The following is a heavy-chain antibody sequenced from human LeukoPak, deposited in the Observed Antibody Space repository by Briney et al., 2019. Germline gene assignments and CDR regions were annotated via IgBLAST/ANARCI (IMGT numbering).Heavy chain of an antibody. D-gene: IGHD3-22*01. CDR1: GYSFTGHY. CDR3: ARELGSSGYYGVDY. J-gene: IGHJ4*02. Sequence: ASVKVSCKASGYSFTGHYIHWVRQAPGQGPEWVGWINPNSGGTTYAQNFQGWVTMTRDTSIATAYMELSRLRSDDTAVYYCARELGSSGYYGVDYWGQGTLVTVSS. CDR2: INPNSGGT. V-gene: IGHV1-2*04.